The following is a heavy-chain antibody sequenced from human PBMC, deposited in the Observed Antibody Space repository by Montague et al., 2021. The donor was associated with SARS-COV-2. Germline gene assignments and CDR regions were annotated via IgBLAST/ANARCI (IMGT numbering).Heavy chain of an antibody. J-gene: IGHJ5*02. Sequence: SRRFSCVASGFNFSSYAMNWVRQAPGKGLEWVSTISSTGGSTYYADSVKGRFIISRDNSRNTVYMQMNNLRAEDTAVYYCAKGFSYYFASGGYPNYFDPWGQGPLVSVSS. D-gene: IGHD3-10*01. CDR1: GFNFSSYA. CDR2: ISSTGGST. V-gene: IGHV3-23*01. CDR3: AKGFSYYFASGGYPNYFDP.